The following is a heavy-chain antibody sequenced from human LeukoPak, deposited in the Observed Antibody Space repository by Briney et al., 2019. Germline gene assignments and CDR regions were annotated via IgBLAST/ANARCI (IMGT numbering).Heavy chain of an antibody. CDR1: GFTFSSYE. CDR2: IRSSGSAI. D-gene: IGHD3-10*02. V-gene: IGHV3-48*03. CDR3: AELGITMIGGV. Sequence: GGSLRLSCAASGFTFSSYEMNWVRQAPGKGLEWVSYIRSSGSAIYYADSVKGRFTISRDNAKNSLYLQMNSLRAEDTAVCYCAELGITMIGGVWGKGTTVTISS. J-gene: IGHJ6*04.